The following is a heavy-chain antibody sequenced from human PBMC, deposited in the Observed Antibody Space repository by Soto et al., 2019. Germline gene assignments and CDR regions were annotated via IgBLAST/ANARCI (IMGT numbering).Heavy chain of an antibody. J-gene: IGHJ6*02. D-gene: IGHD6-13*01. CDR3: ARLNSSSWYGVKGEYGMDV. CDR2: IIPIFGTA. Sequence: QVQLVQSGAEVKKPGSSVKVSCKASGGTFSSYAISWVRQAPGQGLEWMGGIIPIFGTANYAQKFQGRVTITADESTSTAYMELSSLRYEDTDVYYCARLNSSSWYGVKGEYGMDVWGQGTTVTVSS. CDR1: GGTFSSYA. V-gene: IGHV1-69*12.